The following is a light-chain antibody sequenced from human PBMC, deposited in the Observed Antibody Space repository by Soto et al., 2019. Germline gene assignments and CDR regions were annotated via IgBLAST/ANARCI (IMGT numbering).Light chain of an antibody. CDR3: QQSYSTLSA. V-gene: IGKV1-39*01. CDR1: QSISSY. Sequence: DIQMTQSPSSLSASVGDRVTITCRASQSISSYLNWYQQKPGKAPKLLIYAASSLQSGVPSRFSGSGSGKDFTHTISSLQPEDFATYYCQQSYSTLSAFGQGTRLEIK. CDR2: AAS. J-gene: IGKJ5*01.